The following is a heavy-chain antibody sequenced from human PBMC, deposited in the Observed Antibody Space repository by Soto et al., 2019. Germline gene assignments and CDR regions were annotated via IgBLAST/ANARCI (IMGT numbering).Heavy chain of an antibody. J-gene: IGHJ4*02. D-gene: IGHD2-15*01. CDR1: GGSFSGYY. V-gene: IGHV4-34*01. CDR3: ARAQDIVVVVAATYFDY. CDR2: INHSGST. Sequence: SETLSLTCAVYGGSFSGYYWSWIRQPPGKGLEWIGEINHSGSTNYNPSLKSRVTISVDTSKNQFSLKLSSVTAADTAVYYCARAQDIVVVVAATYFDYWGQGPLVTVSS.